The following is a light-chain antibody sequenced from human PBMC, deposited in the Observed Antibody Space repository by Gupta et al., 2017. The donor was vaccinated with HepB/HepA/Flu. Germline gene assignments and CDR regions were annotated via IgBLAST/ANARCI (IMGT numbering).Light chain of an antibody. CDR3: SSDAGGNIYV. Sequence: SDLSQPRSVSGSPVQSVTISCSGTTSDIGRYTYISWFQHRTGELPKLLIYDVVKRPSGVPVRFSGSKSGGTASLTISGRKEDEEADYYGSSDAGGNIYVFGSGTTVTVL. CDR2: DVV. V-gene: IGLV2-11*01. CDR1: TSDIGRYTY. J-gene: IGLJ1*01.